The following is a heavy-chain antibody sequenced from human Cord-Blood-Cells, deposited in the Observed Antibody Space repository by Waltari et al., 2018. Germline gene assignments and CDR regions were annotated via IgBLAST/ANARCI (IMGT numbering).Heavy chain of an antibody. D-gene: IGHD3-10*01. CDR1: GGTFSSYT. J-gene: IGHJ5*02. CDR3: ASIPMVQGVPFDP. CDR2: IIPILGIA. V-gene: IGHV1-69*02. Sequence: QVQLVQSGAEVKKPGSSVKVSCKASGGTFSSYTISWVRQAPGQGLEWMGRIIPILGIANYAQKFQGRVTITADKSTSTAYMELSSLRSEDTAVYYCASIPMVQGVPFDPWGQGTLVTVSS.